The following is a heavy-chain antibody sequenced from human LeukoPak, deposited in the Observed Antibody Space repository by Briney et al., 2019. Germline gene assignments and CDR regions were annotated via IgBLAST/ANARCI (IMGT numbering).Heavy chain of an antibody. D-gene: IGHD2-8*01. CDR1: GNTFTSYD. Sequence: ASVKVSCKASGNTFTSYDFNWVRQATGQRPEWMGWISAYNGDTSYAQKFQGRVTMTTDTSTSTAYMELRSLRSDDTAVYYCARDLRVRCTNGVCYSDYWGQGTLVTVSS. CDR3: ARDLRVRCTNGVCYSDY. V-gene: IGHV1-18*01. CDR2: ISAYNGDT. J-gene: IGHJ4*02.